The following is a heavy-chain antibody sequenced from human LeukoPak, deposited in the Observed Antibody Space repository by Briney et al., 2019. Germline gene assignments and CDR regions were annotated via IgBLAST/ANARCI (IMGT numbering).Heavy chain of an antibody. D-gene: IGHD6-6*01. V-gene: IGHV4-39*01. CDR3: ARLLRRYGMDV. CDR1: GGSISSSSYY. J-gene: IGHJ6*02. Sequence: SETLSLTCTVSGGSISSSSYYWGWIRQPPGKGLEWIGSIYYSGSTYYNPSLKSRVTISVDTSKNQFSLKLSSVTAADTAVYYCARLLRRYGMDVWGQGTTVTVS. CDR2: IYYSGST.